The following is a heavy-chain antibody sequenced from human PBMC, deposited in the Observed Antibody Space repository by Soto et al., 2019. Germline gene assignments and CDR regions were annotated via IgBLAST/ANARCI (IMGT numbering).Heavy chain of an antibody. V-gene: IGHV3-33*01. CDR2: IWHDGSSK. J-gene: IGHJ2*01. CDR3: ASDSSDGYFDL. CDR1: GFTFSDCG. Sequence: QVQLVESGGGVVQPGRSLRLSCAASGFTFSDCGVHWVRQAPGKGLEWVAFIWHDGSSKWYVDSVKGRFTISRDNSKNALYLQMGSLRADDTAVYSCASDSSDGYFDLWGRGTLVTVSS.